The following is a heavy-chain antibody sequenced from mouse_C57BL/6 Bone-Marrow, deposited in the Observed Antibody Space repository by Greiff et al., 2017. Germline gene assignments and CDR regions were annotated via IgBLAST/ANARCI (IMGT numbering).Heavy chain of an antibody. D-gene: IGHD3-2*02. V-gene: IGHV1-78*01. CDR3: ARIGDSSGYWFAY. Sequence: VQLQQSDAELVKPGASVTISCKVSGYTFTDHTIHWMKQRPEQGLEWIGYIYPRDGSTKYNEKFKGKATLTADKSSSTAYMQLNSLTSEDSAVYFCARIGDSSGYWFAYWGQGTLVTVSA. CDR2: IYPRDGST. CDR1: GYTFTDHT. J-gene: IGHJ3*01.